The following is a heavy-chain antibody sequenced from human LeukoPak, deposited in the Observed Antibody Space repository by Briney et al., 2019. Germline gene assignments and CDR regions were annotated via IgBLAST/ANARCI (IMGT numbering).Heavy chain of an antibody. CDR2: LYHSGST. Sequence: SETLSLTCTVSGGSISNYYWTWIRQPPGKGLEWIGYLYHSGSTNYNPSLKSRVTISVDTSKNQFSLKLSSVTAADTAVYYCASLRAPRYNWFDPWGQGTLVTVSS. J-gene: IGHJ5*02. CDR1: GGSISNYY. V-gene: IGHV4-59*01. CDR3: ASLRAPRYNWFDP.